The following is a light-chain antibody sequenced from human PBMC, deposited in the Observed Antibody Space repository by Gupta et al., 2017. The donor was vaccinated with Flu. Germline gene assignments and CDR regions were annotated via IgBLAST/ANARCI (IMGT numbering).Light chain of an antibody. V-gene: IGKV1-16*02. CDR1: QGIRNY. Sequence: DIQMTQSPSSLSASVGDRVTITCRASQGIRNYLAWFQQKPGKAPKSLIYSAVSLQSGVPSKVSGSGSGTDFTLTITSLQPEDFAVYFCQQYYTFPYTFGQGTKLEIK. CDR2: SAV. CDR3: QQYYTFPYT. J-gene: IGKJ2*01.